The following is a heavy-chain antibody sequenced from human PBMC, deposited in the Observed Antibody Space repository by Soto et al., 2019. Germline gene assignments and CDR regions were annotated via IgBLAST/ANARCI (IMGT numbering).Heavy chain of an antibody. Sequence: PSETLSLTCTVSGGSISSFYWSWVRPPPGQGLEWIGYIYHIRGTKYNPSLKSRVTMSMDTSKNQFSLKLTSVTAADTAVYFCARSLYDYSDSSVAYWGQGTLVTVSS. CDR1: GGSISSFY. J-gene: IGHJ4*02. D-gene: IGHD4-17*01. V-gene: IGHV4-59*01. CDR3: ARSLYDYSDSSVAY. CDR2: IYHIRGT.